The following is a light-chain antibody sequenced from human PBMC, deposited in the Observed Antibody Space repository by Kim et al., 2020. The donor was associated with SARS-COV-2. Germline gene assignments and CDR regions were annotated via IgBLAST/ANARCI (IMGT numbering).Light chain of an antibody. Sequence: QAVVTQEHSLTVSPGETVTLTCGSSTGAVTPTHYPYWFQQKPGEVPRTLIFDTGSRHSWTPARFSGSLSGDKAALTLAGALPEDEADYYCLLSFSGIRVFGGGTKLTVL. CDR3: LLSFSGIRV. CDR1: TGAVTPTHY. V-gene: IGLV7-46*01. CDR2: DTG. J-gene: IGLJ3*02.